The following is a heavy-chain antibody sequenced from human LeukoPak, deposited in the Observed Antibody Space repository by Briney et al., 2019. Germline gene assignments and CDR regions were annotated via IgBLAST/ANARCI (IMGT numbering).Heavy chain of an antibody. CDR2: IRYDGSNK. Sequence: AGGSLRLSCAASGFTFSSYGMHWVRQAPGKGLEWVAFIRYDGSNKYYADSVKGRFTISRDNSKNTPYLQMNSLRAEDTAVYYCAKMESIAVAGDAFDIWGQGTMVTVSS. CDR1: GFTFSSYG. V-gene: IGHV3-30*02. J-gene: IGHJ3*02. CDR3: AKMESIAVAGDAFDI. D-gene: IGHD6-19*01.